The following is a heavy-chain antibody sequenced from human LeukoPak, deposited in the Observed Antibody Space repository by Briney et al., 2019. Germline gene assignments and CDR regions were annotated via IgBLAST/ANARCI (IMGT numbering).Heavy chain of an antibody. J-gene: IGHJ4*02. D-gene: IGHD2-2*03. V-gene: IGHV3-33*01. CDR3: ARPPSRGYSSSFEY. Sequence: GGSLRLSCAASGFTFSSYGMHWVRQAPGKGLEWVAVIWYDGSNKYYADSVKGRFTISRDNSKNTLYLQMNSLKASDTAMYYCARPPSRGYSSSFEYWGQGTLVTVSS. CDR2: IWYDGSNK. CDR1: GFTFSSYG.